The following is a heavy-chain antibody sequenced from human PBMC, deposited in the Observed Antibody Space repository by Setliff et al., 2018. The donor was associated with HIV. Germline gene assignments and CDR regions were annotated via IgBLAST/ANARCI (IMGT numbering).Heavy chain of an antibody. J-gene: IGHJ4*02. V-gene: IGHV1-18*01. CDR1: GYTFINYG. CDR2: ISVDKGDT. CDR3: ARGRWLQSAFDY. D-gene: IGHD5-12*01. Sequence: ASVKVSCKASGYTFINYGITWVRQAPGQGLEWMGWISVDKGDTNYAQKAQGRVTMTTDTSTSTAYMELRSLRSDDTAVYYCARGRWLQSAFDYWGQGTLVTVSS.